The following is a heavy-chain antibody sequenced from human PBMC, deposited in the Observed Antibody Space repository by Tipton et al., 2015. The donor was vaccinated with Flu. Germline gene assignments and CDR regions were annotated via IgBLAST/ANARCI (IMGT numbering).Heavy chain of an antibody. J-gene: IGHJ5*02. CDR1: GDSIGSDYY. Sequence: TLSLTCSVSGDSIGSDYYWGWIRQPPGKGLQWLGNIHRSGNTYYNSSLKSRVTFSLDTSKNQFSLKLNSVTAADTAVYYCAGDRGFSNWFDPWGQGTLVTVSS. CDR3: AGDRGFSNWFDP. CDR2: IHRSGNT. D-gene: IGHD3-10*01. V-gene: IGHV4-38-2*02.